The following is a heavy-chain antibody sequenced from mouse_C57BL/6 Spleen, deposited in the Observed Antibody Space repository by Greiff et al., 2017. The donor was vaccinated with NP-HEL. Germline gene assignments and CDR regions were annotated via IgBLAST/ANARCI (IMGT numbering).Heavy chain of an antibody. J-gene: IGHJ3*01. CDR2: INPSNGGT. Sequence: QVQLQQPGTELVKPGASVKLSCKASGYTFTSYWMHWVKQRPGQGLEWIGNINPSNGGTNYNEKFKSKATLTVDKSSSTAYMQLSSLTSEDSAVYYGARSDRNYGWFAYWGQGTLVTVSA. CDR1: GYTFTSYW. CDR3: ARSDRNYGWFAY. V-gene: IGHV1-53*01. D-gene: IGHD2-5*01.